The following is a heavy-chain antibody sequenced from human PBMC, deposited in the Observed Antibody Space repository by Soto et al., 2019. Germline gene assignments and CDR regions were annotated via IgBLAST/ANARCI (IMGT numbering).Heavy chain of an antibody. CDR1: GGSISSYY. CDR3: ARDTTVTTSEAFDI. CDR2: IYYSGRT. Sequence: PSETLSLTCTVSGGSISSYYWSWIRQPPGKGLEWIGYIYYSGRTNYNPSLKSRVTISVDTSKNQFSLKLSSVTAADTAVYYCARDTTVTTSEAFDIWGQGTMVTVSS. D-gene: IGHD4-17*01. V-gene: IGHV4-59*01. J-gene: IGHJ3*02.